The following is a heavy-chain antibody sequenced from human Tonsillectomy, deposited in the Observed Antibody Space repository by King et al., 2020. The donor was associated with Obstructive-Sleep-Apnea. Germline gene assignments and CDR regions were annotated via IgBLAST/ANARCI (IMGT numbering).Heavy chain of an antibody. V-gene: IGHV3-23*04. J-gene: IGHJ4*02. Sequence: VQLVESGGGLVQPGGSLRLSCAASGFPFNNYGMSWVRQAPGKGLEWVSGISGRGGTTDYADSVKGRFTISRDNSKNTLYLQMNTLSAEDTAVYYCATLITPLVGTDYWGQGTLVTVSS. CDR1: GFPFNNYG. D-gene: IGHD4-23*01. CDR3: ATLITPLVGTDY. CDR2: ISGRGGTT.